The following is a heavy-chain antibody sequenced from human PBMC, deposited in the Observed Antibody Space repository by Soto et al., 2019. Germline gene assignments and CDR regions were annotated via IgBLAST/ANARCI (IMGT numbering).Heavy chain of an antibody. CDR3: VRWGGLYCSGGSCFKKPFDY. J-gene: IGHJ4*02. CDR1: WGTLKNYA. V-gene: IGHV1-69*06. CDR2: IIPMSGTT. Sequence: GGSMKVSCKASWGTLKNYAINWVGQAPGEGLEWMGGIIPMSGTTYYAQKFQGRVTITADKSTSTVYMEFTSLRSEDTALYYCVRWGGLYCSGGSCFKKPFDYWGQGTLVTVSS. D-gene: IGHD2-15*01.